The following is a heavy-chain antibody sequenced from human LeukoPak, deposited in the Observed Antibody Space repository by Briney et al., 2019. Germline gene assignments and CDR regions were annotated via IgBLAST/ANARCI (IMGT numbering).Heavy chain of an antibody. J-gene: IGHJ5*02. V-gene: IGHV4-38-2*01. CDR3: ARHNIAAAGDWFDP. D-gene: IGHD6-13*01. Sequence: SSETLSLTCAVSGYSISSGYYWGWIRQPPGKGLEWIGSIYHSGSTYYNPSLKSRVTISVDTSKNQFSLKLSSVTAADTAVYYCARHNIAAAGDWFDPWGQGTLVTVSS. CDR2: IYHSGST. CDR1: GYSISSGYY.